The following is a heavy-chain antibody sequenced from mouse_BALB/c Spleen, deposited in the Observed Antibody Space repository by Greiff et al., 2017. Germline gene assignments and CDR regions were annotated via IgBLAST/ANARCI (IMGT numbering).Heavy chain of an antibody. D-gene: IGHD2-14*01. CDR3: ARYRYYFDY. V-gene: IGHV5-17*02. Sequence: EVKLQESGGGLVQPGGSRKLSCAASGFTFSSFGMHWVRQAPEKGLEWVAYISSGSSTIYYADTVKGRFTISRDNPKNTLFLQMTSLRSEDTAMYYCARYRYYFDYWGQGTTLTVSS. J-gene: IGHJ2*01. CDR2: ISSGSSTI. CDR1: GFTFSSFG.